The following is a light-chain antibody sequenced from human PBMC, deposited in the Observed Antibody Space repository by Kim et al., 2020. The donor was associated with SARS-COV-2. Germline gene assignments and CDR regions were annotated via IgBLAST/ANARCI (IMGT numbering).Light chain of an antibody. CDR3: AAWDDSLNGLV. V-gene: IGLV1-44*01. CDR1: SANIGSNA. CDR2: SNN. J-gene: IGLJ2*01. Sequence: GHRITSSCSGSSANIGSNAVNWYQQHPGTAPKLRIYSNNQRPSGVPDRFSGSKSGTSASLAISGLQSEDEADYYCAAWDDSLNGLVFGGGTQLTVL.